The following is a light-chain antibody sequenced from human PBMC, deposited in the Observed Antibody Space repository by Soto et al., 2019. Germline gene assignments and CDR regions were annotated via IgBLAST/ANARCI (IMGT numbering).Light chain of an antibody. Sequence: QSALTQPASVSGSPGQSITISCTGTSSDVGSYNLVSWYQQHPGNAPKLMIYEGIKRPSGVSNRFSGSKSGSTASLSIFGFQAEAEADYYGCYDVRSSFVFGTGTKLTVL. CDR2: EGI. CDR3: CYDVRSSFV. V-gene: IGLV2-23*01. J-gene: IGLJ1*01. CDR1: SSDVGSYNL.